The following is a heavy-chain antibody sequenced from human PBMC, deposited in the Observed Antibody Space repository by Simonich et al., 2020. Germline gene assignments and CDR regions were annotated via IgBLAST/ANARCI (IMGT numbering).Heavy chain of an antibody. CDR1: GFTFSSDW. V-gene: IGHV3-7*01. CDR2: IKQDGSEK. CDR3: AREYSSSSDPYWYFDL. Sequence: EVQLVESGGGLVQPGVSLRLSCAGSGFTFSSDWMRWVRQAPGKGLEWVANIKQDGSEKYYVDSVKGRFTIARDNAKNSLYLQMNSLRAADTAVYYCAREYSSSSDPYWYFDLWGRGTLVTVSS. D-gene: IGHD6-6*01. J-gene: IGHJ2*01.